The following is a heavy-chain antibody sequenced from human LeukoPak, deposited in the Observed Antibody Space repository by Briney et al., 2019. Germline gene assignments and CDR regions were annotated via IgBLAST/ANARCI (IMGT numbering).Heavy chain of an antibody. CDR3: ARVGNWNYALVNYYFDY. D-gene: IGHD1-20*01. Sequence: SETLSHTCTVSGGSISSYYGICMRQPPGEGLEWIGYIHYSGNTNYNPSLKSRVTISVDTSKNQFSLKLTSVTAADTAVYYCARVGNWNYALVNYYFDYWGQGTLVTVSS. V-gene: IGHV4-59*01. J-gene: IGHJ4*02. CDR2: IHYSGNT. CDR1: GGSISSYY.